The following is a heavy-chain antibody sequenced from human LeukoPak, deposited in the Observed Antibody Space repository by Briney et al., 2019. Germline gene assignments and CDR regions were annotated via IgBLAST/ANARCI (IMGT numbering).Heavy chain of an antibody. Sequence: GGSLRLSCAASGFTFSSYAMSWVRQAPGKGLEWVSAISGSGGSTYYADSVKGRFTISRDNSKNTLYLQMNSLRAEDTAVYYCAKSIDCSSTSCYEYYYYYGMDVWGQGTTVTVSS. CDR3: AKSIDCSSTSCYEYYYYYGMDV. D-gene: IGHD2-2*01. J-gene: IGHJ6*02. CDR1: GFTFSSYA. V-gene: IGHV3-23*01. CDR2: ISGSGGST.